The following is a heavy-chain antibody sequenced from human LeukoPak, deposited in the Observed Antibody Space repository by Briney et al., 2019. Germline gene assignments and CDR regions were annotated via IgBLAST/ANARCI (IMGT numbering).Heavy chain of an antibody. D-gene: IGHD3-22*01. CDR1: GFTFSSFE. CDR3: ARTGSSPYYYDSSGYYYY. J-gene: IGHJ4*02. Sequence: GGSLRLSCAASGFTFSSFEMNWVRQAPGKGLEWVSYISSSGSTIYYADSVKGRFTISRDNAKNSLYLQMNSLRAEDTAVYYCARTGSSPYYYDSSGYYYYWGQGTLVTVSS. V-gene: IGHV3-48*03. CDR2: ISSSGSTI.